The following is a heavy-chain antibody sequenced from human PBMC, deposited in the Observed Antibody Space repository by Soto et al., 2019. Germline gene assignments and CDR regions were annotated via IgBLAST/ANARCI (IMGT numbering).Heavy chain of an antibody. CDR3: ARDGTGEFSGVYGMDV. CDR1: GYTFTGYY. Sequence: ASVKVSCKASGYTFTGYYMHWVRQAPGQGLEWMGWINPNSGGTNYAQKFQGWVTMNGDTSISTAYMELSRLRSDDTAVYYCARDGTGEFSGVYGMDVWGQGTTVTVSS. D-gene: IGHD3-16*02. J-gene: IGHJ6*02. V-gene: IGHV1-2*04. CDR2: INPNSGGT.